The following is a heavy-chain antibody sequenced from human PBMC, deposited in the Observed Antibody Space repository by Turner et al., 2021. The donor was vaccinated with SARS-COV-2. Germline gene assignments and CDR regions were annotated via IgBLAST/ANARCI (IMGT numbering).Heavy chain of an antibody. V-gene: IGHV1-69*06. Sequence: QVQLVQSGAEVKKPGSSVKVSCKASGGTFSSYAIPWVRQAPGQGLEWMGGIIPIFGTANYAQKFQGRVTITADKSASTAYMELSSLRSEDTAVYYCARDGDLRRNWFDPWGQGTLVTVSS. CDR3: ARDGDLRRNWFDP. J-gene: IGHJ5*02. CDR1: GGTFSSYA. D-gene: IGHD4-17*01. CDR2: IIPIFGTA.